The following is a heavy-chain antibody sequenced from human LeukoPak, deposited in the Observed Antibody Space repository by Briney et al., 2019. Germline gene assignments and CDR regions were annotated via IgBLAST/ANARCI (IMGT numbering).Heavy chain of an antibody. CDR3: ARDNVMVAMRFDS. Sequence: ASVKVSRKASGFTFNNYHVHWVRQAPGQGPEWMGIIDPSGHGTTYAQRFQGRVTMTWEASTSTVYMELSSLRSDDTAVYYCARDNVMVAMRFDSWGQGTLVTVSS. CDR2: IDPSGHGT. D-gene: IGHD2-2*01. J-gene: IGHJ4*02. CDR1: GFTFNNYH. V-gene: IGHV1-46*02.